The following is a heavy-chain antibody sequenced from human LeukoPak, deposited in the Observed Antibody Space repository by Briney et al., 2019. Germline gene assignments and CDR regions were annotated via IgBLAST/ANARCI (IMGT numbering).Heavy chain of an antibody. J-gene: IGHJ6*03. Sequence: SETLSLTCAVYGGSFSGYYWSWIRQPPGKGLEWIGEINHSGSTNYNPSLKSRVTISVDTSKNQFSLKLSSVTAADTAVYYCARGRWGFRQNSYYYYYYMDVWGKGTTVTVSS. D-gene: IGHD3-16*01. CDR2: INHSGST. CDR3: ARGRWGFRQNSYYYYYYMDV. CDR1: GGSFSGYY. V-gene: IGHV4-34*01.